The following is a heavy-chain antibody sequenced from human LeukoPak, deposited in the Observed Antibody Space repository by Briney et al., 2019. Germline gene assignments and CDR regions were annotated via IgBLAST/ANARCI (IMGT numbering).Heavy chain of an antibody. J-gene: IGHJ6*03. D-gene: IGHD5-12*01. CDR2: INSDGSST. Sequence: GGSLRLSCAASGFTFSSYAMSWVRQAPGKGLVWVSRINSDGSSTSYADSVKGRFTISRDNAKNTLYLQMNSLRAEDTAVYYCAREDSGYDYYYYYMDVWGKGTTVTVSS. CDR1: GFTFSSYA. V-gene: IGHV3-74*01. CDR3: AREDSGYDYYYYYMDV.